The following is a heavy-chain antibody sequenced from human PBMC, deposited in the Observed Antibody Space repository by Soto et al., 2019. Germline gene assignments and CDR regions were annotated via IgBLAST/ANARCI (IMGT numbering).Heavy chain of an antibody. CDR1: GGSISSGGYY. CDR2: IYYSGST. CDR3: ARDTSPSSVHSIGAFDI. Sequence: QVQLQESGPGLVKPSQTLSLTCTVSGGSISSGGYYWSWIRQHPGKGLEWFGYIYYSGSTYYNPSLKSRVTISVDTSKNQFSLKLSSVTAADTAVYYCARDTSPSSVHSIGAFDIWGQGTMVTVSS. V-gene: IGHV4-31*03. J-gene: IGHJ3*02.